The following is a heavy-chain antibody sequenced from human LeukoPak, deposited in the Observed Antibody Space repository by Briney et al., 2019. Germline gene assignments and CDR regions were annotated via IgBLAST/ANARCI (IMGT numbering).Heavy chain of an antibody. CDR2: INHSGST. V-gene: IGHV4-4*02. CDR3: AKSSSVGIDY. D-gene: IGHD1-26*01. J-gene: IGHJ4*02. Sequence: SETLSLTCAVSGGSISSSNWWSWVRQSPGKGLEWIGEINHSGSTNYNPSLKSRVTISVDTSKNQFSLKLSSVTAADTAVYYCAKSSSVGIDYWGQGTLVTVSS. CDR1: GGSISSSNW.